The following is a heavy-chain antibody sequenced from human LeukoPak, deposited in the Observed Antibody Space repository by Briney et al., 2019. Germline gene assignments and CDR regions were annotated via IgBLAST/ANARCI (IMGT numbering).Heavy chain of an antibody. CDR1: GYTFTSYG. Sequence: ASVRVSCKASGYTFTSYGISWVRQAPGQGVEGMGWISAYNGNTNYAQKLQGRVTMTTDTSTSTAYMELRSLRSDDTAVYYCARDSLRYCSSTSCSYMDVWGKGTTVTVSS. D-gene: IGHD2-2*01. J-gene: IGHJ6*03. V-gene: IGHV1-18*01. CDR2: ISAYNGNT. CDR3: ARDSLRYCSSTSCSYMDV.